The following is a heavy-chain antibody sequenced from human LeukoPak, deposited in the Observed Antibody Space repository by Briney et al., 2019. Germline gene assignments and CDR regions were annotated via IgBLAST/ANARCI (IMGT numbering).Heavy chain of an antibody. J-gene: IGHJ6*02. CDR3: SRTWRGISYYYGMDV. D-gene: IGHD6-13*01. CDR2: IYYSGNT. Sequence: PSETLSLTCTVSGDSFSPYYWSWIRQPPGRGLEWIGYIYYSGNTNYNASLKSRVTISVDTSKNQFSLKLSSVTAADTAVYYCSRTWRGISYYYGMDVWGQGTTVTVSS. V-gene: IGHV4-59*12. CDR1: GDSFSPYY.